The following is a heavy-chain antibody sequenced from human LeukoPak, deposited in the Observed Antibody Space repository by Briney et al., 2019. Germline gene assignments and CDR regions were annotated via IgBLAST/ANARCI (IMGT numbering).Heavy chain of an antibody. Sequence: GGSLRLSCAASGFTVSSNYMSWVRQAPGKGLEWVSVIYSGGSTNYADSVKGRFTISRDNSKNTLYLQMNSLRAEDTAVYYCASGIAAADPYYFDYWGQGTLVTVSS. CDR1: GFTVSSNY. D-gene: IGHD6-13*01. CDR3: ASGIAAADPYYFDY. V-gene: IGHV3-53*01. CDR2: IYSGGST. J-gene: IGHJ4*02.